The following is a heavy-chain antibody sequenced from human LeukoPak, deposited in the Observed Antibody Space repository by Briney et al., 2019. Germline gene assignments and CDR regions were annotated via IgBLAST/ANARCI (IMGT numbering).Heavy chain of an antibody. CDR3: AKVNDGPGGY. J-gene: IGHJ4*02. V-gene: IGHV3-23*01. D-gene: IGHD1-1*01. CDR2: ISGSGGNT. CDR1: AFTFSDYA. Sequence: GGSLRLSCAASAFTFSDYAMNWVRQAPAKGLEWVSSISGSGGNTYYADSVKGRFTISRDNSKNILYLQMNSLRAEDTAVYYCAKVNDGPGGYWGQGTLVTVSS.